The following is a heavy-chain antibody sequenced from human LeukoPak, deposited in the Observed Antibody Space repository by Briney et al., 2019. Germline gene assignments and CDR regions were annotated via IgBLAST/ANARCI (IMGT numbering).Heavy chain of an antibody. CDR1: GFSFSHYW. CDR2: IKGDGSTT. V-gene: IGHV3-74*01. CDR3: AREGLECLGSSCQRAAFDY. J-gene: IGHJ4*02. Sequence: GGSLRLTCATSGFSFSHYWMHWLRQVPGQGLVWVSRIKGDGSTTRSADSVKGRFTISRDNAKNTLYLQMNSLRVEDTAVYYCAREGLECLGSSCQRAAFDYWGQGTPVTVSS. D-gene: IGHD2-2*01.